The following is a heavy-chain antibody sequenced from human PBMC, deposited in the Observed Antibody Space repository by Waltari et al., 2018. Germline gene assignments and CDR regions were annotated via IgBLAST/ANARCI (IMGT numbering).Heavy chain of an antibody. V-gene: IGHV3-23*01. D-gene: IGHD2-2*01. CDR2: LSARGHVS. CDR1: GFTFSDHA. J-gene: IGHJ2*01. CDR3: AKNATLGRARYFDL. Sequence: QLLESGGGLVQPGKSLRLSCVASGFTFSDHAMGWVRQRPGGGLEWVSSLSARGHVSYYTASVKGRFVISRDNSKNTLFLHLNAVTVGDTAIFYCAKNATLGRARYFDLWGRGTLVTVSP.